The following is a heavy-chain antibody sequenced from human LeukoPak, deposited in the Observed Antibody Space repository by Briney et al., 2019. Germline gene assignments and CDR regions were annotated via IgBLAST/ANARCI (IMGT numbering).Heavy chain of an antibody. CDR1: GYTFTSYG. CDR2: ISAYNGNT. CDR3: ARGYEVEVTWGGAFDI. J-gene: IGHJ3*02. V-gene: IGHV1-18*01. Sequence: GASVKVSCKASGYTFTSYGISWVRQAPGQGLEWMGWISAYNGNTNYAQKLQGRVTMTTDTSTSTACMELRSLRSDDTAVYYCARGYEVEVTWGGAFDIWGQGTMVTVSS. D-gene: IGHD3-22*01.